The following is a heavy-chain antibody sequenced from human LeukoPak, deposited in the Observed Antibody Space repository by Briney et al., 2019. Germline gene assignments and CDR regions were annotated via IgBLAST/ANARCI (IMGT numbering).Heavy chain of an antibody. CDR1: GYTFTNYA. CDR2: INAGNGNT. V-gene: IGHV1-3*03. Sequence: GASVKVSCKASGYTFTNYAMHWVRQAPGQRLEWMGWINAGNGNTKYSQEFQGRVTISRDTSASTAYMELSSLTSEDMAVYYCARVVKHSSGPLTDLLPYYFDSWGQGTLVTVSS. D-gene: IGHD6-19*01. J-gene: IGHJ4*02. CDR3: ARVVKHSSGPLTDLLPYYFDS.